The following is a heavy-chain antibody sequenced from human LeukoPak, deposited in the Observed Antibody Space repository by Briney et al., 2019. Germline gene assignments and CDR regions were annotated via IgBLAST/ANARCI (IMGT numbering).Heavy chain of an antibody. D-gene: IGHD6-19*01. Sequence: GGSLRLSCAASGFAFSSYAMSWVRLPPGRGPEWVSAISGSGGNTYYADSVKGRFTISRDNSKNTLYLQMSRLRAEDTALYYCANFERTVAGPYNWFDPWGQGTLVIVSS. CDR2: ISGSGGNT. V-gene: IGHV3-23*01. CDR3: ANFERTVAGPYNWFDP. J-gene: IGHJ5*02. CDR1: GFAFSSYA.